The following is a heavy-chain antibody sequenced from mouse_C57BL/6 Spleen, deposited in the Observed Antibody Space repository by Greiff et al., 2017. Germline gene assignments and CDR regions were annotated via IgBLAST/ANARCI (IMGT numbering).Heavy chain of an antibody. CDR3: ARARGYGSSPLYAMDY. V-gene: IGHV1-53*01. CDR1: GYTFTSYW. Sequence: QVQLLQPGTELVKPGASVKLSCKASGYTFTSYWMHWVKQRPGQGLEWIGNINPSNGGTNYNEKFKSKATLTVDKSSSTAYLQLSSLTSEDSAVYYCARARGYGSSPLYAMDYWGQGTSVTVSS. CDR2: INPSNGGT. D-gene: IGHD1-1*01. J-gene: IGHJ4*01.